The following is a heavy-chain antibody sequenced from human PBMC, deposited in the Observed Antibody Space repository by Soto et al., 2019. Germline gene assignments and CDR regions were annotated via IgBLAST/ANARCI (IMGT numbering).Heavy chain of an antibody. V-gene: IGHV4-34*01. Sequence: PSETLSLTCAVYGGSFSGYYWSWIRQPPGKWLEWIGEINHSGNTNYNPSLKSRVTISVDTSKNQFSLKLSSVTAADTAVYYCARGRGLRLGSYYYYYGMDVWGQGXTVTV. CDR1: GGSFSGYY. J-gene: IGHJ6*02. CDR2: INHSGNT. D-gene: IGHD3-16*01. CDR3: ARGRGLRLGSYYYYYGMDV.